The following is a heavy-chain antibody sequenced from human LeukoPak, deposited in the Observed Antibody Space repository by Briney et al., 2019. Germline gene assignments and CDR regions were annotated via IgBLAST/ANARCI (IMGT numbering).Heavy chain of an antibody. CDR2: IYYSGST. V-gene: IGHV4-59*08. Sequence: PPETLSLTCTVSGGSISSYNRSWIRQPPGKGLEWIGYIYYSGSTNYNPSLKSRVTISVDTSKSQFSLKLRSVTAADTAVYYCARSCGGDCYYYFDYWGQGTLVTVSS. J-gene: IGHJ4*02. CDR1: GGSISSYN. D-gene: IGHD2-21*02. CDR3: ARSCGGDCYYYFDY.